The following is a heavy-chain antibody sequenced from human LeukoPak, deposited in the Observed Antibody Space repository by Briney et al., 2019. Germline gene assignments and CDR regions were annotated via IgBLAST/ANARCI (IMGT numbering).Heavy chain of an antibody. CDR2: IDKKTKNYET. CDR1: GFTFSDCS. Sequence: GGSLRLSCAASGFTFSDCSIHWVRQASGKGLEWVGLIDKKTKNYETAYAASVRGKFTISRDDSQNTAYLQMYSLETEDTALYYCTRDAGTYNWLDPWGQGTLVTVSS. J-gene: IGHJ5*02. V-gene: IGHV3-73*01. CDR3: TRDAGTYNWLDP. D-gene: IGHD1-26*01.